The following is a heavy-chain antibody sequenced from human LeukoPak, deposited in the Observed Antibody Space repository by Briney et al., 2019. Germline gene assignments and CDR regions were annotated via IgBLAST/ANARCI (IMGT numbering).Heavy chain of an antibody. J-gene: IGHJ6*02. D-gene: IGHD3-9*01. CDR1: GYTFTSYD. CDR2: MNPNSGNT. Sequence: ASVKVSCKASGYTFTSYDINWVRQATGQGLEWMGWMNPNSGNTGYAQKFQGRVTMTRNTSISTAYMELSSLRSEDTAVYYCARGLTGYYIGGYYYGMDVWGQGTTVTVSS. CDR3: ARGLTGYYIGGYYYGMDV. V-gene: IGHV1-8*01.